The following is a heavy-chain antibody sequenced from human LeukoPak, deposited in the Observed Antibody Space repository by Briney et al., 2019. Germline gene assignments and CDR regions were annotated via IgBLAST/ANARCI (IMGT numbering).Heavy chain of an antibody. CDR1: RFTFNSFG. Sequence: GGSLRLSCAASRFTFNSFGMHWVRQAPGKGPEWVAFIRYDGSVKSYAESVKGRFTISRDDSKNTLYLQMNSLRAEDTAVYFCARDLSYGSGEFWGQGTLVTVSS. V-gene: IGHV3-30*02. J-gene: IGHJ4*02. CDR2: IRYDGSVK. CDR3: ARDLSYGSGEF. D-gene: IGHD3-10*01.